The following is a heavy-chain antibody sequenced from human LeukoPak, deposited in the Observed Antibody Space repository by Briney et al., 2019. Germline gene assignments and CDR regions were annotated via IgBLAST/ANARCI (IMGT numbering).Heavy chain of an antibody. J-gene: IGHJ4*02. CDR2: IYSGGST. CDR3: ASDVVEKGPTY. D-gene: IGHD2-15*01. CDR1: GFTVSRNY. V-gene: IGHV3-66*01. Sequence: GGSLRLSCAASGFTVSRNYMSWVRQAPGKGLVWVSIIYSGGSTYYADSVKGRFTISRDISKNTLYLQMNSLRAEDTAVYYCASDVVEKGPTYWGQGTLVTVSS.